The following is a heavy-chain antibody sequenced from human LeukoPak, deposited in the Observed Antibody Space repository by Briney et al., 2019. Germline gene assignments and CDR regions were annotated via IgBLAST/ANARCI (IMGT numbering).Heavy chain of an antibody. CDR3: ARRDGYCSSSSCYFARFDP. CDR1: RGSINSDS. V-gene: IGHV4-59*08. J-gene: IGHJ5*02. Sequence: PSETLSLTSTDPRGSINSDSWRWIRQPPRKRLEWSGEIYYSVRTNYNPSPKSRVTVSVDPSKTQFSLKLSSVTAADTAVYHCARRDGYCSSSSCYFARFDPWGQGTLVTVSS. CDR2: IYYSVRT. D-gene: IGHD2-2*01.